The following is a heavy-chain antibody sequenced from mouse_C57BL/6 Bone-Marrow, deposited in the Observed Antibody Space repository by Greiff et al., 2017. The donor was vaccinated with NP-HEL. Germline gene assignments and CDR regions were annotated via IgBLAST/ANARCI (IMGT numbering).Heavy chain of an antibody. CDR1: GFSLTSYG. D-gene: IGHD4-1*01. CDR2: IWSGGST. CDR3: AGNWDKFAY. J-gene: IGHJ3*01. V-gene: IGHV2-2*01. Sequence: QVQLKESGPGLVQPSQSLSITCTVSGFSLTSYGVHWVRQSPGKGLEWLGVIWSGGSTDYNAAFISRLSISKDNSKSQVFFKMNSLQADDTAIYYCAGNWDKFAYWGQGTLVTVSA.